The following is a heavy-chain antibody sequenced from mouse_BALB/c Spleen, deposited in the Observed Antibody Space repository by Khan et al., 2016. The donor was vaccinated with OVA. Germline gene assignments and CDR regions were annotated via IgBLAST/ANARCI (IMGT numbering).Heavy chain of an antibody. CDR1: GNTFKSYY. J-gene: IGHJ1*01. D-gene: IGHD1-1*01. Sequence: QVQLQQSGPELVKPWASVKMSCKASGNTFKSYYIHWVKQRPGQGLELIGWIYPGDGRTKYTDTFNVNPTLTATKSSSTVNMFLSSLTSEDSAIYFCAISYYGSFWYVDVWGAGTTVTVSS. CDR3: AISYYGSFWYVDV. V-gene: IGHV1S56*01. CDR2: IYPGDGRT.